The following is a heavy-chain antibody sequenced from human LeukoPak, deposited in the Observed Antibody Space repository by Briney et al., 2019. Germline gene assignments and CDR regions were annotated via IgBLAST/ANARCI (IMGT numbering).Heavy chain of an antibody. D-gene: IGHD5-18*01. V-gene: IGHV3-74*01. J-gene: IGHJ4*02. CDR1: GFTFNSYW. CDR2: INSDGSST. Sequence: GGSLRLSCAASGFTFNSYWMHWVRQAPGKGVVWVSRINSDGSSTTYADSVEGRFTISRDNAKNTLYLQMNSLRAEDTAVYYCASDTVDTALGIDYWGQGTLVTVSS. CDR3: ASDTVDTALGIDY.